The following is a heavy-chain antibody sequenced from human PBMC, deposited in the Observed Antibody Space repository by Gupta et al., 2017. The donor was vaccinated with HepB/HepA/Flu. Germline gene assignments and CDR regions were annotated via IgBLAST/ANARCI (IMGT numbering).Heavy chain of an antibody. CDR3: AKDLKGLLWFGD. CDR1: GLTFSSSA. D-gene: IGHD3-10*01. Sequence: EVQLLESGGGLVQPGGSLRLSCAASGLTFSSSALSWVRQAPGKGLEWVSAISGSGGSTYYADSVKGRFTISRDNSKNTLYLQMNSLRAEDTAVYYCAKDLKGLLWFGDWGQGTLVTVSS. J-gene: IGHJ4*02. V-gene: IGHV3-23*01. CDR2: ISGSGGST.